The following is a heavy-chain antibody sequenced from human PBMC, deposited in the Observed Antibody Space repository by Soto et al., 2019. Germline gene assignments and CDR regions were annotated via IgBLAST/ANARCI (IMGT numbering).Heavy chain of an antibody. Sequence: GGSLRLSCTASGFTLSSYPMSWVHQTPGKGLQWVASVSVDPGNTYYADSVKGRFTISRDNSIYTLYLQMNNVTAEDTAIYYCVKDGIRGIHIDKWGQGTLVTVSS. CDR1: GFTLSSYP. V-gene: IGHV3-23*01. CDR3: VKDGIRGIHIDK. CDR2: VSVDPGNT. J-gene: IGHJ4*02.